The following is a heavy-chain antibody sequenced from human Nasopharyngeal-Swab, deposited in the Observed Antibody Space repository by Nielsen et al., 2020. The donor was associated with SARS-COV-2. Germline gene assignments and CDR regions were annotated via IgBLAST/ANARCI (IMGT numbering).Heavy chain of an antibody. CDR3: ATTAGY. Sequence: SETLSLTCTVSGGSIAGSTYYWGWVRQFPGKGLEWIESIYYSGSTYYNPSITSRFTISVDTSKNPFTLKLSSVTASDTAVYYCATTAGYWGQGTMVTVSS. J-gene: IGHJ4*02. CDR1: GGSIAGSTYY. CDR2: IYYSGST. V-gene: IGHV4-39*01.